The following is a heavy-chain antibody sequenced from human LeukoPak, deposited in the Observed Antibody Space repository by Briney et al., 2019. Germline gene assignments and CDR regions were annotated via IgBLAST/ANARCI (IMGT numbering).Heavy chain of an antibody. CDR1: GGSVNGYY. Sequence: PSETLSLTCTVSGGSVNGYYWNWIRQAPGKGLEWIGFIHYSGLTVYSPSLQSRVSMSVDTSGNQFSLDLSSVTAADTALYYCARDPPEDEWNSLDSWGQGILVTVSS. CDR2: IHYSGLT. V-gene: IGHV4-59*02. CDR3: ARDPPEDEWNSLDS. D-gene: IGHD1-7*01. J-gene: IGHJ4*02.